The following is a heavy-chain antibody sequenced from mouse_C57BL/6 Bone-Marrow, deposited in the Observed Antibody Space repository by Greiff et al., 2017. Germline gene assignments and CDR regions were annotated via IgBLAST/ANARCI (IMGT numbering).Heavy chain of an antibody. V-gene: IGHV1-62-2*01. J-gene: IGHJ3*01. CDR3: ARHEAPYYYGRRAWFAY. CDR1: GYTFTEYT. D-gene: IGHD1-1*01. Sequence: QVQLKESGAELVKPGASVKLSCKASGYTFTEYTIHWVKQRSGQGLEWIGWFYPGSGSIKYNEKFKDKATLTADKSSSTVYMELSRWTSEDSAVYFCARHEAPYYYGRRAWFAYWGQGTLVTVSA. CDR2: FYPGSGSI.